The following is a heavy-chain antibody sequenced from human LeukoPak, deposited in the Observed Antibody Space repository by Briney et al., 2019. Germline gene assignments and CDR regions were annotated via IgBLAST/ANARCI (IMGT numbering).Heavy chain of an antibody. CDR1: GYTFTSYG. CDR2: ISAHNGDT. V-gene: IGHV1-18*04. CDR3: ARDVVTTWGNWFDP. Sequence: ASVKVSCKASGYTFTSYGISWVRQAPGQGLEWMGWISAHNGDTNYGQKLQGRVTKTTDTSTSTAYMELRSLRSDDTAVYYCARDVVTTWGNWFDPWGQGTVVTVSS. D-gene: IGHD2-21*02. J-gene: IGHJ5*02.